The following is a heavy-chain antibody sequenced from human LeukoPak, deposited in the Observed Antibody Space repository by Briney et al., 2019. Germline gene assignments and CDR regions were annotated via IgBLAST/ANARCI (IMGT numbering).Heavy chain of an antibody. CDR2: INHSGST. V-gene: IGHV4-34*01. CDR3: ARLSEVRGVIMVYYYMDV. D-gene: IGHD3-10*01. Sequence: SETLSLTCAVYGGSFSGYYWSWIRQPPGKGLEWIGEINHSGSTNYNPSLKSRVTISVDTSKNQFSLKLSSVTAADTAVYYCARLSEVRGVIMVYYYMDVWGKGTTVTISS. J-gene: IGHJ6*03. CDR1: GGSFSGYY.